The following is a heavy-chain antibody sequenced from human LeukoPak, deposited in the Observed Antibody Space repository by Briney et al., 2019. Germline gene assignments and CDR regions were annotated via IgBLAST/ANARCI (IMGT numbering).Heavy chain of an antibody. V-gene: IGHV1-18*01. D-gene: IGHD2-15*01. CDR2: ISAYNGNT. J-gene: IGHJ4*02. CDR1: GYTFTSYG. CDR3: ARSGSHCSGGSCYPFNFDY. Sequence: RASVKVSCKASGYTFTSYGISWVRQAPGQGLEWMGWISAYNGNTNYAQKLQGRVTMTTDTSTSTAYMELRSLRSDDTAVYYCARSGSHCSGGSCYPFNFDYWGQGTLVTVPS.